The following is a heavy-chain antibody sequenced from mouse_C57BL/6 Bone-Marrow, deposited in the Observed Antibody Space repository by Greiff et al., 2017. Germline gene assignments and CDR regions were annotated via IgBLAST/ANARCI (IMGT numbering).Heavy chain of an antibody. CDR1: GFSLTSYG. V-gene: IGHV2-9*01. CDR2: IWGGGSP. CDR3: AKFPRSPPFPWCAY. J-gene: IGHJ3*01. Sequence: QVQLKESGPGLVAPSQSLSITCTVSGFSLTSYGVDWVRQPPGKGLEWLGVIWGGGSPNYTSALMSRLGLSKDNSKSQVFLKMNILQTDNTAMYYCAKFPRSPPFPWCAYWGQGTLVTVSA.